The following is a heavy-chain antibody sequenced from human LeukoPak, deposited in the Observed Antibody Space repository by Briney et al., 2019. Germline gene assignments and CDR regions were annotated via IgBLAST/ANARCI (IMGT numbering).Heavy chain of an antibody. Sequence: GGSLRLSCAASGFTFSSYSMNWVRQAPGKGLEWVSYISSSSSTIHYADSVKGRFTISRDNAKNSLYLQMNSLRAEDTAVYYCARARGYSYGPDYWGQGTLVTVSS. CDR1: GFTFSSYS. D-gene: IGHD5-18*01. V-gene: IGHV3-48*01. J-gene: IGHJ4*02. CDR2: ISSSSSTI. CDR3: ARARGYSYGPDY.